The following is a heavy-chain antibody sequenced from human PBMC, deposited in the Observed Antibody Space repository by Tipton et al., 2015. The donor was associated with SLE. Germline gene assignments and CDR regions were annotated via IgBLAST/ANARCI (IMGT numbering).Heavy chain of an antibody. D-gene: IGHD5-18*01. CDR2: IYYSGST. J-gene: IGHJ4*02. CDR1: GGSISSYY. Sequence: TLSLTCTVSGGSISSYYWSWIRQPPGKGLEWIGYIYYSGSTYYNPSLKSRVTISVDTSKNQFSLKLSSVTAADTAVYYCARGGYSYGYWGQGTLVTVSS. V-gene: IGHV4-59*08. CDR3: ARGGYSYGY.